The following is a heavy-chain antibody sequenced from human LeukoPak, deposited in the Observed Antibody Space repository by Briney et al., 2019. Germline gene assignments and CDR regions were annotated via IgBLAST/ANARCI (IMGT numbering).Heavy chain of an antibody. CDR2: FDPEDGET. CDR3: ATSGRDYDFWSGYLFDY. Sequence: ASVKVSCKVSGYTLTELSMHWVRQAPGKGLEWMGGFDPEDGETIYAQKCQGRVTMTEDTSTDTAYMELSSLRSEDTAVYYCATSGRDYDFWSGYLFDYWGQGTLVTVSS. CDR1: GYTLTELS. D-gene: IGHD3-3*01. J-gene: IGHJ4*02. V-gene: IGHV1-24*01.